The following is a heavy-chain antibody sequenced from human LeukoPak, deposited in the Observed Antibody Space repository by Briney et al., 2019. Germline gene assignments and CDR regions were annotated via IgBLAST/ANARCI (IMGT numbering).Heavy chain of an antibody. Sequence: GGSLRLSCAASGFTVSSNYMSWVRQAPGKGLEWVSVIYSGGSTYYADSVKGRFTISRDNSKNTLYLQMNCLRAEDTAVYYCARGEITIFGVVEEWGQGTLVTVSS. J-gene: IGHJ4*02. D-gene: IGHD3-3*01. CDR1: GFTVSSNY. CDR2: IYSGGST. CDR3: ARGEITIFGVVEE. V-gene: IGHV3-53*01.